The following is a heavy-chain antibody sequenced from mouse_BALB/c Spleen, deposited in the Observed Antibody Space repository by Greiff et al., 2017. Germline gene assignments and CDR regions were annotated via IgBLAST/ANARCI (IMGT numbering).Heavy chain of an antibody. J-gene: IGHJ2*01. D-gene: IGHD2-2*01. CDR3: ATEGVTERYYFDY. CDR1: GYTFTDYN. Sequence: EVQLQQSGPELVKPGASVKISCKASGYTFTDYNMHWVKQSHGKSLEWIGYIYPYNGGTGYNQKFKSKATLTVDNSSSTAYMELRSLTSEDSAVYYCATEGVTERYYFDYWGQGTTLTVSS. CDR2: IYPYNGGT. V-gene: IGHV1S29*02.